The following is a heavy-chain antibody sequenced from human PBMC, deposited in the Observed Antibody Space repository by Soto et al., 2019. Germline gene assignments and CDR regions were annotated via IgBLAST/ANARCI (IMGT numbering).Heavy chain of an antibody. D-gene: IGHD3-3*01. V-gene: IGHV1-69*01. CDR3: ATPHLRGRQYDYRSTATASLYPSGLGV. J-gene: IGHJ6*03. CDR2: IVPVFGMV. CDR1: RGTFNTSP. Sequence: QVLLAQSGAEVKKPGSSVKVSCQTSRGTFNTSPISWVRQAPGQGLEWLGDIVPVFGMVNYAQQFQDRLNLTADEYTTSVSMEVSRLTPEDKAVYLCATPHLRGRQYDYRSTATASLYPSGLGVWGKWTTVIV.